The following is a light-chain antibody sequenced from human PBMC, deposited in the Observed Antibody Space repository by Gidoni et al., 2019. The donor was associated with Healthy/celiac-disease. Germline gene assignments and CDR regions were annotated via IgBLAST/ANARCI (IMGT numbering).Light chain of an antibody. Sequence: DIQMTQSPSSLSASVGDRVTITSRASQRIRSYLHWYQQKPGKAHKLLIYAASSLQSGVPSRFSGSGSGTDFTLTISSLQPEDFATYYCQQSYSTPPWTFGQGTKVEIK. CDR3: QQSYSTPPWT. CDR1: QRIRSY. J-gene: IGKJ1*01. CDR2: AAS. V-gene: IGKV1-39*01.